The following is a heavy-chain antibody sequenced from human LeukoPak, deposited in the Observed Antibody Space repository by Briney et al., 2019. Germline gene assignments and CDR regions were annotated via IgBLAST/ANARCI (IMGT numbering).Heavy chain of an antibody. V-gene: IGHV4-59*01. CDR3: ARVGIYSTSWALDY. CDR1: GDSISNYY. J-gene: IGHJ4*02. D-gene: IGHD6-13*01. Sequence: SETLSLTCTVSGDSISNYYWSWIRQPPGKGLEWIGYVYSSGSTNYNPSRKSRVTISVDTSKNQFSLKLSSVTAADTAVYYCARVGIYSTSWALDYWGQGTLVTVSS. CDR2: VYSSGST.